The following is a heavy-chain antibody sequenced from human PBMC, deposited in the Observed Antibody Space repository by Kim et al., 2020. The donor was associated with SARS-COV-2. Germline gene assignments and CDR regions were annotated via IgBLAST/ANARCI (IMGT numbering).Heavy chain of an antibody. CDR1: GGSISSSSYY. V-gene: IGHV4-39*01. D-gene: IGHD3-9*01. CDR3: ARLSYDILTALSPFREYYGMDV. J-gene: IGHJ6*02. CDR2: IYYSGST. Sequence: SETLSLTCTVSGGSISSSSYYWGWIRQPPGKGLEWIGSIYYSGSTYYNPSLKSRVTISVDTSKNQFSLKLSSVTAADTAVYSCARLSYDILTALSPFREYYGMDVCGQRTTVTVSS.